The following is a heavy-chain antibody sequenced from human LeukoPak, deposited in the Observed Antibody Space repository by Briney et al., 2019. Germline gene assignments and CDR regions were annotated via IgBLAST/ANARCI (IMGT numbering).Heavy chain of an antibody. D-gene: IGHD3-16*02. CDR1: GFTFSSYL. Sequence: PGGSLRLSCAASGFTFSSYLMHWVRQAPGKGLVWVSRINGDGSTTSYADSVMGRFTISRDNAKNTLFLQMNSLRAEDTAVYYCTRAGRYSYTELGYWGQGTLVTVSS. CDR3: TRAGRYSYTELGY. J-gene: IGHJ4*02. V-gene: IGHV3-74*01. CDR2: INGDGSTT.